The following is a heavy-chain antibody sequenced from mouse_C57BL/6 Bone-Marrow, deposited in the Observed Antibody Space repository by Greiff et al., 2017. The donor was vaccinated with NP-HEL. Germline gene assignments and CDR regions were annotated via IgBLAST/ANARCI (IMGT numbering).Heavy chain of an antibody. CDR2: IWSGGST. V-gene: IGHV2-2*01. CDR3: ARWLLRGYFDV. Sequence: VQLQQSGPGLVQPSQSLSITCTVSGFSLTSYGVHWVRQSPGKGLEWLGVIWSGGSTDYNAAFISRLSISKDNSKSQVFFKMNSLQADDTAIYYCARWLLRGYFDVWGTGTTVTVSS. CDR1: GFSLTSYG. D-gene: IGHD2-3*01. J-gene: IGHJ1*03.